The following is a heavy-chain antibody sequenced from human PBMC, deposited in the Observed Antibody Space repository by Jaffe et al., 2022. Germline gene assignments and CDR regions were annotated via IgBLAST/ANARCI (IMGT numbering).Heavy chain of an antibody. CDR3: AKDGCSGGSCNDPYYYMDV. J-gene: IGHJ6*03. Sequence: EVQLLESGGGLVQPGGSLRLSCAASGFTFSSYAMSWVRQAPGKGLEWVSAISGSGGSTYYADSVKGRFTISRDNSKNTLYLQMNSLRAEDTAVYYCAKDGCSGGSCNDPYYYMDVWGKGTTVTVSS. CDR2: ISGSGGST. D-gene: IGHD2-15*01. V-gene: IGHV3-23*01. CDR1: GFTFSSYA.